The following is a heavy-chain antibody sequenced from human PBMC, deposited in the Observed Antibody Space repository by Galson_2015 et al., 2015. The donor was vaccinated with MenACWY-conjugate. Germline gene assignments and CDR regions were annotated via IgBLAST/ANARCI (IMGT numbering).Heavy chain of an antibody. J-gene: IGHJ5*02. CDR3: ARGADMSGIVEAPPAMVWFDP. CDR2: INHSGST. Sequence: ETLSLTCAVYGGSFSGDYWSWIRQPPGKGLEWIGEINHSGSTNYNPSLNRRVTISVDTSKNQFSLKLNSVTAADTAVYYCARGADMSGIVEAPPAMVWFDPWGQGTLVIVSS. CDR1: GGSFSGDY. D-gene: IGHD2-2*01. V-gene: IGHV4-34*01.